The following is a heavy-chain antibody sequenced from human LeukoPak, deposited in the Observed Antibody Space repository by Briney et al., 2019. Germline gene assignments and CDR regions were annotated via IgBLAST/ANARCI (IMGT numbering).Heavy chain of an antibody. CDR3: ARDSDSSGYFDY. CDR1: GYTFTSYG. J-gene: IGHJ4*01. CDR2: ISAYNGNT. V-gene: IGHV1-18*01. D-gene: IGHD3-22*01. Sequence: ASVKISCKASGYTFTSYGISWVRQAPGQGLEWMGRISAYNGNTNYAQKLQGRVTMTTDTSTSTAYMELRSLRSDDTDVYYCARDSDSSGYFDYWGQGTLVTVAS.